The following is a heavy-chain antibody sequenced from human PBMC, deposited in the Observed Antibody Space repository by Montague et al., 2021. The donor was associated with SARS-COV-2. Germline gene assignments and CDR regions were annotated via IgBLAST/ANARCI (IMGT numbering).Heavy chain of an antibody. CDR2: ISTTSRYI. CDR3: ARDLSTVIGYYATDV. Sequence: SLRLSCDASGFTFSSYCMNWVRQAPGKGLEWVSSISTTSRYIYFAKSXQGRFTISRDNAKNSVYLQMNSLRVEDTAVYYCARDLSTVIGYYATDVWGQGTTVTDS. D-gene: IGHD4-11*01. J-gene: IGHJ6*02. V-gene: IGHV3-21*01. CDR1: GFTFSSYC.